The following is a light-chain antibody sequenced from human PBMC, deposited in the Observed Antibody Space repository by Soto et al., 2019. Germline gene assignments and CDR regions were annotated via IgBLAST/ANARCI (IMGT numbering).Light chain of an antibody. V-gene: IGKV3-15*01. CDR1: QSVSSN. J-gene: IGKJ1*01. Sequence: EIVMTQSPATLSVSAGERATISCRASQSVSSNLAWYQQKPGQAPRLLIYGASTRATGIPARFSGSGSGTEFTLTISSLQSEDFAAYYCQQYNNWPTWTFGQGTKV. CDR3: QQYNNWPTWT. CDR2: GAS.